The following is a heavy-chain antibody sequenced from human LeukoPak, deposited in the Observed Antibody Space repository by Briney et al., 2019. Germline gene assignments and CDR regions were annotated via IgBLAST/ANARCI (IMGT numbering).Heavy chain of an antibody. CDR1: GASIGGSDW. D-gene: IGHD3-16*01. J-gene: IGHJ5*02. Sequence: SETLSPTCAVSGASIGGSDWWTWVRQPPGKGLEWIGEISPSGSPNYSPSLKSRVTISIDKSENQLSLKLTSVTAADTAMYYCAQIWGSWGQGTLVTVSS. CDR3: AQIWGS. CDR2: ISPSGSP. V-gene: IGHV4-4*02.